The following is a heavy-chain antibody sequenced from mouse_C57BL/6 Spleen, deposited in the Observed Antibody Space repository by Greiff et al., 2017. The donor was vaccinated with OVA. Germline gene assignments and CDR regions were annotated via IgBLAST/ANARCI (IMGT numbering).Heavy chain of an antibody. J-gene: IGHJ4*01. Sequence: VKLMESGPELVKPGASVKISCKASGYAFSSSWMNWVKQRPGKGLEWIGRIYPGDGDTNYNGKFKGKATLTADKSSSTAYMQLSSLTSEDTAVYFCARNWDFYAMDYWGQGTSVTVSS. CDR3: ARNWDFYAMDY. CDR1: GYAFSSSW. CDR2: IYPGDGDT. V-gene: IGHV1-82*01. D-gene: IGHD4-1*01.